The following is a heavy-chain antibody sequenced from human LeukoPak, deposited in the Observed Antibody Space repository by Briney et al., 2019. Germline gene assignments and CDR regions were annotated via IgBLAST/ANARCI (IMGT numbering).Heavy chain of an antibody. CDR2: IRYDGSNK. D-gene: IGHD5-24*01. Sequence: GGSLRLSCAASGFTFSSYGMHWVRQAPGKGLEWVAFIRYDGSNKYYADSVKGRFTISRDNSKNTLYLQMNSLRAEDTAVYYCAKETDRRWLQLIDYWGQGTLVTVSS. CDR3: AKETDRRWLQLIDY. J-gene: IGHJ4*02. CDR1: GFTFSSYG. V-gene: IGHV3-30*02.